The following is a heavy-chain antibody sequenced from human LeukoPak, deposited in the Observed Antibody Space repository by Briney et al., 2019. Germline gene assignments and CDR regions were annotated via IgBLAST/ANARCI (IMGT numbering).Heavy chain of an antibody. V-gene: IGHV1-2*02. CDR2: INPNSGGT. D-gene: IGHD3-9*01. CDR3: AGDILTGQRALYGMDV. Sequence: ASVKVSCKASGYTFTGYYMHWVRQAPGQGLEWMGWINPNSGGTNYAQKFQGRVTMTRDTSISTAYMELSRLRSDDTAVYYCAGDILTGQRALYGMDVWGQGTTVTVSS. CDR1: GYTFTGYY. J-gene: IGHJ6*02.